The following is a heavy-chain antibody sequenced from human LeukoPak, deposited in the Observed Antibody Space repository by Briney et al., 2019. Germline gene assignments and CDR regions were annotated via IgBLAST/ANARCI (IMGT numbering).Heavy chain of an antibody. CDR2: IRYDGSNK. Sequence: PGGSLRLSCAASGFTFSSYGMHWVRQAAGKGLEWVAFIRYDGSNKYYADSVKGRFTISRDNSKNTLFLQMNSLRAEDTALYYCARDHIVGPAPMAFDIWGQGTMVTVSS. CDR3: ARDHIVGPAPMAFDI. V-gene: IGHV3-30*02. CDR1: GFTFSSYG. J-gene: IGHJ3*02. D-gene: IGHD1-26*01.